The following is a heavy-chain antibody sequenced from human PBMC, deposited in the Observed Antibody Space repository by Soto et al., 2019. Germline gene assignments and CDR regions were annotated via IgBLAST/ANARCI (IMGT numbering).Heavy chain of an antibody. J-gene: IGHJ6*02. Sequence: PSETLSLTCAVSGGSISSSNWWSWVRLPPGKGLEWIGEIYHSGSTNYNPSLKSRVTISVDKSKNQFSLKLSSVTAADTAVYYCARARELVYYYYYGMDVWGQGTTVTVS. CDR3: ARARELVYYYYYGMDV. CDR1: GGSISSSNW. CDR2: IYHSGST. V-gene: IGHV4-4*02. D-gene: IGHD1-1*01.